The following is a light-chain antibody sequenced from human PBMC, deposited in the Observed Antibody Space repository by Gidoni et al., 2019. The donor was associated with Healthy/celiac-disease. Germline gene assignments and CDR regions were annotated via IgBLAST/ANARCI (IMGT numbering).Light chain of an antibody. CDR2: GAS. J-gene: IGKJ4*01. CDR1: QSVSSN. Sequence: EIVMYSSSTTLSVSPGERATLSCRASQSVSSNLAWYQQKPGQATRPLIYGASTRATGIPARFSGSGSGTEFTLTISSLQSEDFAVYYCQQYNNWPPITFGGGTKVEIK. CDR3: QQYNNWPPIT. V-gene: IGKV3-15*01.